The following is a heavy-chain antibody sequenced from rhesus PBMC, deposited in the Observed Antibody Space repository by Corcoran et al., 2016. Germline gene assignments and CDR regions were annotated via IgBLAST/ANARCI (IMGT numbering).Heavy chain of an antibody. CDR2: IDPTYSHT. V-gene: IGHV5-2*01. CDR3: AKGQLGGGLDS. CDR1: VYIFTSFW. J-gene: IGHJ6*01. Sequence: EVQLVQSGAEVKRPGESLKISCKISVYIFTSFWLIWVRQMRGEGLEWMGAIDPTYSHTRYSPSFQGQVTISSDKSISTACLQWSSLKASDSATYNCAKGQLGGGLDSWGQGVVVIVSS. D-gene: IGHD3-3*01.